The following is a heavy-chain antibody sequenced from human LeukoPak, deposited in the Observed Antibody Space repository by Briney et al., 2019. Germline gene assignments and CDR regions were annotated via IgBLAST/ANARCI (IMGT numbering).Heavy chain of an antibody. Sequence: GESLKISCAASGFTFSNYGMHWVRQAPGKGLEWVAVIWYVGRYKYYPDSVKDRFTLSRGNSMNAPYLQMNDLRAGDRAVYYCARPHTSGQLFAFHLWGQGTMVTVS. D-gene: IGHD3-10*01. J-gene: IGHJ3*01. CDR1: GFTFSNYG. CDR3: ARPHTSGQLFAFHL. CDR2: IWYVGRYK. V-gene: IGHV3-33*01.